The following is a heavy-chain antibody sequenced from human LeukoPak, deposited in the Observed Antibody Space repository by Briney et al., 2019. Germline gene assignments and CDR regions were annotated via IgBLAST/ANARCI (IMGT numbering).Heavy chain of an antibody. CDR1: GFTFSSYA. CDR2: ISYDGSNK. D-gene: IGHD3-16*01. CDR3: ARIYDYAAPDDAFDI. V-gene: IGHV3-30*04. J-gene: IGHJ3*02. Sequence: GGSLRLSCAASGFTFSSYAMHWVRQAPGKGLEWVAVISYDGSNKYYADSVKGRFTISRDNSKNTLYLQMNSLRAEDTAVYYCARIYDYAAPDDAFDIWGQGTMVTVSS.